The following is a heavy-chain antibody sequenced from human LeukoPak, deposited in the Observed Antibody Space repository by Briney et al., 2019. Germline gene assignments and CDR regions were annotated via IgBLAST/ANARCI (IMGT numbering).Heavy chain of an antibody. V-gene: IGHV3-23*01. CDR2: ISGSGGST. J-gene: IGHJ6*02. D-gene: IGHD3-10*01. CDR3: AKDPPLLWFGESDYGMDV. Sequence: GGSLRLSCAASGFTFSSYAMSWVRQAPGKGLEWVSAISGSGGSTYYADSVKGRFTISRDNSKNTLYLQMNSLRAEDTAVYYCAKDPPLLWFGESDYGMDVWGQGTTVTVSS. CDR1: GFTFSSYA.